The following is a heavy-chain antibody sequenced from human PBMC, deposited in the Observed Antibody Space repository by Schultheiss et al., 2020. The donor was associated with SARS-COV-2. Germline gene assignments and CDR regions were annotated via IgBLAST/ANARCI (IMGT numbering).Heavy chain of an antibody. CDR3: ARGLQEYYFDY. J-gene: IGHJ4*02. D-gene: IGHD3-10*01. V-gene: IGHV3-30*04. Sequence: GGSLRLSCAASGFTFSCYAMHWVRQAPGKGLEWVAVISYDGSNKYYADSVKGRFTISRDNSKNTLYLQMNSLRAEDTAVYYCARGLQEYYFDYWGQGTLVTVSS. CDR1: GFTFSCYA. CDR2: ISYDGSNK.